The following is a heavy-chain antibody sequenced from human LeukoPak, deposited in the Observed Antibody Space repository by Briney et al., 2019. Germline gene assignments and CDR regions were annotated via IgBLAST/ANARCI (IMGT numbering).Heavy chain of an antibody. V-gene: IGHV4-59*12. CDR1: GGSMNNYY. Sequence: SETLSLTCTVSGGSMNNYYWTWIRQPPGKGLEWIGYIYNSETTNYNPSLKSRVIISVDTSKNQFSLKVTSVTAADTAVYYCAREMATVSMRLFDFWGQGTLVTVSS. D-gene: IGHD5-24*01. CDR2: IYNSETT. CDR3: AREMATVSMRLFDF. J-gene: IGHJ4*02.